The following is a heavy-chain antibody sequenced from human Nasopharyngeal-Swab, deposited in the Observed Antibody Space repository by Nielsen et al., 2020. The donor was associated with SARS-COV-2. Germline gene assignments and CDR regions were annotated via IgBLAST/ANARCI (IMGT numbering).Heavy chain of an antibody. CDR2: ISTYDGDT. D-gene: IGHD3-10*01. V-gene: IGHV1-18*01. CDR1: GYTFTSYG. CDR3: ARAGFGSHAFNF. Sequence: ASVKVSCKASGYTFTSYGISWVRQAPGQGLEWMGWISTYDGDTNYAQKFQGRVTMTTDTSTSTAYMELRSLISDDTAVYYCARAGFGSHAFNFWGQGTMVTVSS. J-gene: IGHJ3*01.